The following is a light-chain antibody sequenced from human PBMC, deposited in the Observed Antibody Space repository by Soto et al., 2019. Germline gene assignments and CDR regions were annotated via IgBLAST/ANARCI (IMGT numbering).Light chain of an antibody. Sequence: QSVLTQPPSVSVAPGQRVTISCTGSRSNIGAGYDVHWYQQLPGTAPKLLIYGNSHRPSGVPYRFSGSKSCTSASMAITGLQADGESYDDCLSYGSSLSTYVF. CDR3: LSYGSSLSTYV. J-gene: IGLJ1*01. CDR1: RSNIGAGYD. V-gene: IGLV1-40*01. CDR2: GNS.